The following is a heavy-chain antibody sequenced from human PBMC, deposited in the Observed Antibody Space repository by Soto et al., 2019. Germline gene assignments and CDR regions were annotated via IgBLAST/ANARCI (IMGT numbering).Heavy chain of an antibody. D-gene: IGHD3-22*01. CDR1: GFTFNSYG. J-gene: IGHJ4*02. CDR3: AKARITTPPIPLDY. V-gene: IGHV3-30*18. CDR2: ISYDGSNK. Sequence: PGGSLRLSCAASGFTFNSYGTHWVRQAPGKGLEWVAVISYDGSNKYYADSVKGRFTISRDNSKNTLYLQMNSLRAEDTAVYYCAKARITTPPIPLDYWGQGTLVTVSS.